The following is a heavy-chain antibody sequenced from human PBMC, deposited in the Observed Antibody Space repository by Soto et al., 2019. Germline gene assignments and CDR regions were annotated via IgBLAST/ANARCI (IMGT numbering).Heavy chain of an antibody. CDR1: GFTFSTYG. V-gene: IGHV3-30*18. CDR2: ISYDASKT. CDR3: AKDISSGRDGRQYGGDY. D-gene: IGHD1-20*01. Sequence: QVQLVESGGGVVQPGRSLRLSCAASGFTFSTYGMHWVRQAPGEGLEWVAIISYDASKTYYADSVTGRFSVSRENSKNTLYLQMNSLRPEETAIYYGAKDISSGRDGRQYGGDYWGQGTLVTVSS. J-gene: IGHJ4*02.